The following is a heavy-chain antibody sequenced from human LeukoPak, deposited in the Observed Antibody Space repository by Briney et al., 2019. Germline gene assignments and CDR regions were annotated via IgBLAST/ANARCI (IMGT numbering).Heavy chain of an antibody. CDR2: INHSGST. V-gene: IGHV4-34*01. CDR3: ARGPRRGYSYGYEDY. CDR1: GGSFSGYY. D-gene: IGHD5-18*01. J-gene: IGHJ4*02. Sequence: SETLSLTCAVYGGSFSGYYWSWIRQPPGKGLEWIGEINHSGSTNYNPSLKSRVTISVDTSKNQFSLKLSSVTAADTAVYYCARGPRRGYSYGYEDYWGQGTLVTVSS.